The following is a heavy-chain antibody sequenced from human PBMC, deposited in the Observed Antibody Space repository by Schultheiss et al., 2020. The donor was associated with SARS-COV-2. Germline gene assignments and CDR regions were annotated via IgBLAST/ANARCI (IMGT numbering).Heavy chain of an antibody. J-gene: IGHJ4*02. V-gene: IGHV4-4*07. CDR2: IYTSGST. CDR3: GPSRGSNRHYGSGSPRHD. D-gene: IGHD3-10*01. Sequence: SETLSLTCTVSGGSISSYYWSWIRQPPGKGLEWIGRIYTSGSTNYNPSLKSRVTISVDTSKNQFSLKLSSVTAADTAVYYCGPSRGSNRHYGSGSPRHDWGQGTLVTVAS. CDR1: GGSISSYY.